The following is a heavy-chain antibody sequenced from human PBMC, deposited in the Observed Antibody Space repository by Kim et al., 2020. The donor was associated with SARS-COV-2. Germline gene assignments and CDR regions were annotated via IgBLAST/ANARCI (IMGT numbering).Heavy chain of an antibody. J-gene: IGHJ6*02. D-gene: IGHD6-13*01. Sequence: SETLSLTCAVYGGSFSGYYWSWIRQPPGKGLEWIGEINHSGSTNYNPSLKSRVTISVDTSKNQFSLKLSSVTAADTAVYYCARGRGVFYYYYGMDVWGQGTTVTVSS. CDR1: GGSFSGYY. CDR3: ARGRGVFYYYYGMDV. CDR2: INHSGST. V-gene: IGHV4-34*01.